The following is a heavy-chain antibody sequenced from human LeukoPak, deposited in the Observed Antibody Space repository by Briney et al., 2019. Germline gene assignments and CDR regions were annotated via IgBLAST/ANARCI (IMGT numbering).Heavy chain of an antibody. CDR3: ARDGYSGSDAL. D-gene: IGHD5-12*01. Sequence: SETLSLTCTVSGGSISSYYWSWIRQPPGKGLEWIGYIYYSGSTKYNPSLKSRVTLSIDTSKNQFSLKLSSVTAADTAVYYCARDGYSGSDALWGQGILVTVSS. V-gene: IGHV4-59*01. J-gene: IGHJ4*02. CDR2: IYYSGST. CDR1: GGSISSYY.